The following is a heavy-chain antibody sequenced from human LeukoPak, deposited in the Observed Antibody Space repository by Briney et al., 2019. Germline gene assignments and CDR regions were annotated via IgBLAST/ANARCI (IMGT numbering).Heavy chain of an antibody. CDR1: GFPFNSYW. V-gene: IGHV3-7*01. CDR2: IRQDGSDK. J-gene: IGHJ4*02. D-gene: IGHD2-15*01. Sequence: GGSLRLSCAASGFPFNSYWMSWVRQAPEKGLEWLANIRQDGSDKQYVDSVKGRFTISRDNAKNSLYLQMNSLSAEDTTVYYCARHSRGSSIDDWGQGTLVTVSS. CDR3: ARHSRGSSIDD.